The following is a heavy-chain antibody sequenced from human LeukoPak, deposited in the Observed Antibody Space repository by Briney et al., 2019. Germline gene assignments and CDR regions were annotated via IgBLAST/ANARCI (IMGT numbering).Heavy chain of an antibody. Sequence: SETLSLTCMVSGGSMRSYYWSWIRKPPGKGLEWIGHLYYSGSTKYNPSLKSRVTISLHTPNNQFSLRLSSVTAADTAVYYCARDLGAPNAIFDPWGQGNLVTVSS. V-gene: IGHV4-59*01. D-gene: IGHD3-3*01. CDR1: GGSMRSYY. J-gene: IGHJ5*02. CDR3: ARDLGAPNAIFDP. CDR2: LYYSGST.